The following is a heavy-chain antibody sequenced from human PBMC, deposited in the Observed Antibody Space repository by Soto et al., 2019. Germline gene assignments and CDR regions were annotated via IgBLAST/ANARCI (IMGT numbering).Heavy chain of an antibody. CDR3: AREDNGSGNFYYYYGMDV. Sequence: GASVKVSCKAPGGTFSSYAISWVRQAPGQGLEWMGGIIPIFGTANYAQKFQGRVTITADESTSTAYMELSSLRSEDTAVYYCAREDNGSGNFYYYYGMDVWGQGTTVTVSS. J-gene: IGHJ6*02. V-gene: IGHV1-69*13. CDR1: GGTFSSYA. CDR2: IIPIFGTA. D-gene: IGHD3-10*01.